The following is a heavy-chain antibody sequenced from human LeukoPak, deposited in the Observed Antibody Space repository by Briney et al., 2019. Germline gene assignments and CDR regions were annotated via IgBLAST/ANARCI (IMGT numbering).Heavy chain of an antibody. V-gene: IGHV4-39*01. CDR1: GGSIRSSSYY. CDR2: ISYSGNT. D-gene: IGHD3-22*01. CDR3: ARHGRGYYYDSSGFS. J-gene: IGHJ5*02. Sequence: AETLSLTCTVSGGSIRSSSYYWGWIRQPPGKGLEWIGSISYSGNTYYNPSLKSRVTMSVDTSKNQFSLKLSSVTAADTVVYYCARHGRGYYYDSSGFSWGQGTLVTVSS.